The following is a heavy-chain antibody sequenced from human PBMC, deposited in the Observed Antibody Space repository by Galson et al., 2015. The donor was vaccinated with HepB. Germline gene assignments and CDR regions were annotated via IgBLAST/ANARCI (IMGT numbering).Heavy chain of an antibody. V-gene: IGHV5-51*03. D-gene: IGHD6-19*01. Sequence: QSGAEVKKPGESLKISCKGSGYSFTSYWIGWVRQMPGKGLEWMGIIYPGDSDTRYSPSFQGQVTISADKSISTAYLQWSSLKASDTAMYYCARNRDRSSGWSDYYYYGMDVWGQGTTVTVSS. CDR2: IYPGDSDT. CDR1: GYSFTSYW. J-gene: IGHJ6*02. CDR3: ARNRDRSSGWSDYYYYGMDV.